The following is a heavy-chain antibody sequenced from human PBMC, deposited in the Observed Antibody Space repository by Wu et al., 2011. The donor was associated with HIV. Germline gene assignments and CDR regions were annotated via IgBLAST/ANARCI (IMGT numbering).Heavy chain of an antibody. CDR2: IIPIFGTA. CDR1: GYTFTTYY. CDR3: ARRSVLPVSFYYMDV. Sequence: QVQLVQSGAEVKKPGASVKVSCKASGYTFTTYYMHWVRQAPGQGLEWMGGIIPIFGTAKYAQKFQGRVTITADKSTSTVYMEMNSLTSADTAVYFCARRSVLPVSFYYMDVWGKGPRSSSP. D-gene: IGHD1-1*01. J-gene: IGHJ6*03. V-gene: IGHV1-69*06.